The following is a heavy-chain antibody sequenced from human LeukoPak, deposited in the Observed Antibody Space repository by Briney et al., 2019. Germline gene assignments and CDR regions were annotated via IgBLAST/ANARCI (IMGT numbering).Heavy chain of an antibody. V-gene: IGHV1-46*01. CDR3: ASEWPYNYYDSSGYYPY. CDR1: GYTFTSYY. CDR2: INPSGGST. D-gene: IGHD3-22*01. J-gene: IGHJ4*02. Sequence: ASVKVSCKASGYTFTSYYMHWVRQAPGQGLEWMGIINPSGGSTSYAQKFQGRVTVTRDTSTSTVYMELSSLRSEDTAVYYCASEWPYNYYDSSGYYPYWGQGTLVTVSS.